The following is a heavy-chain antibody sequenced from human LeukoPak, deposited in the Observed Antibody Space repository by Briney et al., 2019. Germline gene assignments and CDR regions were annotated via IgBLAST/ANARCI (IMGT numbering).Heavy chain of an antibody. CDR2: IIPILGIA. CDR1: GGTLSSYA. Sequence: SVKVSCKASGGTLSSYAISWVRQAPGQGLEWMGRIIPILGIANYAQKFQGRVTITANKSTSTAYMELSSLRSEDTAVYYCARGPSAFSFDYWGQGTLVTVSS. CDR3: ARGPSAFSFDY. J-gene: IGHJ4*02. D-gene: IGHD6-19*01. V-gene: IGHV1-69*04.